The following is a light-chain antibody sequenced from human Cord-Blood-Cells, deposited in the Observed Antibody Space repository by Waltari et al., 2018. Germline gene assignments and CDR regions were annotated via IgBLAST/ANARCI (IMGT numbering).Light chain of an antibody. J-gene: IGLJ3*02. CDR1: SSDVGGYNY. CDR2: DVS. V-gene: IGLV2-14*01. Sequence: QSALTQPASVSGSPGQSITISCTGTSSDVGGYNYFSWYQQHPGNAPKLMIYDVSKRPSGVSNRFSGSKSGNTASLTISGLQAEDEADYYCSSYTSSSTWVFGGGTKLTVL. CDR3: SSYTSSSTWV.